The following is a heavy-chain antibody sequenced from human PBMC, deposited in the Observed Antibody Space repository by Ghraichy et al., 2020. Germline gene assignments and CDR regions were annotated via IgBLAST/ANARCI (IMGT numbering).Heavy chain of an antibody. D-gene: IGHD3-22*01. CDR3: AKDGPSGSITMIGSGYFQH. CDR1: GFTFSSYG. J-gene: IGHJ1*01. CDR2: IRYDGSNK. Sequence: GESLNISCAASGFTFSSYGMHWVRQAPGKGLEWVAFIRYDGSNKYYADSVKGRFTISRDNSKNTLYLQMNSLRAEDTAVYYCAKDGPSGSITMIGSGYFQHWGQGTLVTVSS. V-gene: IGHV3-30*02.